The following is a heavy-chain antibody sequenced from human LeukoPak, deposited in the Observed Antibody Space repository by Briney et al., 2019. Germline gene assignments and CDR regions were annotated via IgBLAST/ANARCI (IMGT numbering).Heavy chain of an antibody. CDR1: GGSINSYY. D-gene: IGHD2-21*02. Sequence: PSETLSLTCAVSGGSINSYYWSWIRQPAGKGLEWIGRIYTSGSTNYNPSLKSRVTISVDTSKNQFSLKLSSVTAADTAVYYCARLAYCGGDCYGEDDSVGYWGQGTLVTVSS. CDR3: ARLAYCGGDCYGEDDSVGY. J-gene: IGHJ4*02. CDR2: IYTSGST. V-gene: IGHV4-4*07.